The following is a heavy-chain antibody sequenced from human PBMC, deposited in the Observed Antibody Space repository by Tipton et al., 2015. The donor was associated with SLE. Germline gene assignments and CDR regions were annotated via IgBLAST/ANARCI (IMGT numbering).Heavy chain of an antibody. J-gene: IGHJ4*02. CDR2: IYYNGNT. CDR3: AREREYYDSSGYLEGYFDY. CDR1: GGSISSYY. V-gene: IGHV4-59*01. Sequence: TLSLTCTVSGGSISSYYWSWIRQPPGKGLEWIGYIYYNGNTNYNPSLKSRVTISVDTSKNQFSLKLGSVTAADTAMYYCAREREYYDSSGYLEGYFDYWGQGTLVTVSS. D-gene: IGHD3-22*01.